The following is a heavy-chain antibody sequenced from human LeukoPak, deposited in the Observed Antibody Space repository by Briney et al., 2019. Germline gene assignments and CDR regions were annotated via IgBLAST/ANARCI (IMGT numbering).Heavy chain of an antibody. J-gene: IGHJ4*02. V-gene: IGHV4-39*01. CDR3: ARSSYSSNWSKDY. CDR1: GGSISRSTNY. CDR2: IYYSGST. Sequence: PSETLSLTCTVSGGSISRSTNYWGWIRQPPGKGLEWIGSIYYSGSTYYNPSLKSRVTISVDASKNQFSLKVGSVTAADTAVYYCARSSYSSNWSKDYWGQGTLVTVSS. D-gene: IGHD4-23*01.